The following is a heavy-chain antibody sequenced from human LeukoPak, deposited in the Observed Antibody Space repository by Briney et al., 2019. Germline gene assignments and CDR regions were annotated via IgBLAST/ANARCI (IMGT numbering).Heavy chain of an antibody. V-gene: IGHV3-23*01. CDR1: GFTFSSYS. CDR2: ISGSGGST. Sequence: PGGSLRLSCAASGFTFSSYSMSWVRQAPGKGLEWVSAISGSGGSTYYADSVKGRFTISRDNSKNTLYLQMNSLRAEDTAVYYCAHSMRSSSRSYIDYWGQGTLVTVSS. D-gene: IGHD6-6*01. J-gene: IGHJ4*02. CDR3: AHSMRSSSRSYIDY.